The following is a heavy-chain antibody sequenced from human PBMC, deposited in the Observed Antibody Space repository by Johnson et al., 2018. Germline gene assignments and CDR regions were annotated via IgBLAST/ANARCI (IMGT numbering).Heavy chain of an antibody. V-gene: IGHV3-30*18. J-gene: IGHJ6*03. CDR2: RSYGATSE. CDR1: GFTFSNYG. Sequence: QVQLVESGGGVVQPGRAXRLSCVASGFTFSNYGLHWARQAPGKGLEWVAVRSYGATSEMYTCAVKGRFTLSRDNPKNTVNLEMNSLRGEDTATSFWAKALTSCSAWYFMDGWGRGPTVTVSS. CDR3: AKALTSCSAWYFMDG. D-gene: IGHD6-19*01.